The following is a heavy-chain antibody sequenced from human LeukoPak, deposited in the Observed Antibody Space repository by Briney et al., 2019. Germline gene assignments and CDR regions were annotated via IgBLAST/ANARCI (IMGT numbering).Heavy chain of an antibody. CDR3: ARQAVTGRRDYMDV. Sequence: GASVKVSCKASGGTFSSYAISWVRQAPGQGLEWMGGIIPIFGTANYAQKFQGRVTITTDESTSTAYMELSSLRSEDTAVYYFARQAVTGRRDYMDVWGKGTTVTVSS. V-gene: IGHV1-69*05. D-gene: IGHD2-21*02. J-gene: IGHJ6*03. CDR1: GGTFSSYA. CDR2: IIPIFGTA.